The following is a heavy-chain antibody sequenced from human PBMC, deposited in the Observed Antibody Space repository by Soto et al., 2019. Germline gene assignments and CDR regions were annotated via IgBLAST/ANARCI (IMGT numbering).Heavy chain of an antibody. CDR3: ARDGRTGTTD. J-gene: IGHJ4*02. Sequence: SETLSLTCTVSGGSVSSGSYYWSWIRQPPGKGLEWIGYIYYSGSTNYNPSLKSRVTISVDTSKNQFSLKLSSVTAADTAVYYCARDGRTGTTDWGQGTLVTVSS. CDR1: GGSVSSGSYY. D-gene: IGHD1-7*01. V-gene: IGHV4-61*01. CDR2: IYYSGST.